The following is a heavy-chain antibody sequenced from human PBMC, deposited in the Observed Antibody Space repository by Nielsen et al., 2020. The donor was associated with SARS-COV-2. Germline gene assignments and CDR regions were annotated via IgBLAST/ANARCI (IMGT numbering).Heavy chain of an antibody. Sequence: GESLKISCAASGFTFSRSWMSWVRQAPGKGLAWVTNIKQDGSEKYYVDSVKSRFTISRDNAKNSLSLQMNSLRAEDTAVYYCARVEGSSWYFEYWGQGTLVTVSS. CDR3: ARVEGSSWYFEY. CDR2: IKQDGSEK. D-gene: IGHD6-13*01. V-gene: IGHV3-7*03. J-gene: IGHJ4*02. CDR1: GFTFSRSW.